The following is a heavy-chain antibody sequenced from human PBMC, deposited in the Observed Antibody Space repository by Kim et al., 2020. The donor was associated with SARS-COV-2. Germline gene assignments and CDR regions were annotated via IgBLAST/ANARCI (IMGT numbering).Heavy chain of an antibody. CDR1: GYPISSGFY. CDR3: ARDSSHGWNFDY. Sequence: SETLSLTCTVSGYPISSGFYWGWIRQPPGKGLEWIGSIYHTGNTYYNPSLKRRVAISIDTSKNQFSLKLNSVTAADTAVYYCARDSSHGWNFDYWGQGT. D-gene: IGHD2-15*01. J-gene: IGHJ4*02. CDR2: IYHTGNT. V-gene: IGHV4-38-2*02.